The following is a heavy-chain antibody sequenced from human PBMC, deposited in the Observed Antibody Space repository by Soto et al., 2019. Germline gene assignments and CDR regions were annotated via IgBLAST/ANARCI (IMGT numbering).Heavy chain of an antibody. V-gene: IGHV4-30-4*01. Sequence: QVQLQESGPGLVKPSQTLSLTCTVSGGSISSGDYYWSWIRQPPGKGLEWIGYIYYSGSTYYNPSLQSRVTISVDTSKNQFSLKLRSVTASDTAVYYCARVGGIVGATTHDYWGQGTLVTVSS. CDR3: ARVGGIVGATTHDY. J-gene: IGHJ4*02. CDR1: GGSISSGDYY. CDR2: IYYSGST. D-gene: IGHD1-26*01.